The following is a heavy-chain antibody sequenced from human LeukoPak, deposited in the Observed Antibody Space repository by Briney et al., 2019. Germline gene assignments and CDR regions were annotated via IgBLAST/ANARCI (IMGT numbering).Heavy chain of an antibody. J-gene: IGHJ3*02. CDR1: GGSLSSSNW. V-gene: IGHV4-4*02. CDR2: IYHSGST. Sequence: PSETLSLTCTVSGGSLSSSNWWSWVRQPPGKGLGWIGEIYHSGSTNYNPSLKSRVTISVDKSKNQFSLKLSSVTAADTAVYYCARDRDSSGYGAFDIWGQGTMVTVSS. D-gene: IGHD3-22*01. CDR3: ARDRDSSGYGAFDI.